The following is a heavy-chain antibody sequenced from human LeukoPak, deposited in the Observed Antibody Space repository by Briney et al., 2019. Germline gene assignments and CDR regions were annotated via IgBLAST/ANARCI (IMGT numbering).Heavy chain of an antibody. V-gene: IGHV4-34*01. CDR3: ARGGRGYSYEHYYYYGMDV. CDR1: GDSISTYY. CDR2: INHSGST. Sequence: SDTLSLTCTVSGDSISTYYWSWIRQPPGKGLEWIGEINHSGSTNYNPSLKSRVTISVDTSKNQFSLKLSSVTAADTAVYYCARGGRGYSYEHYYYYGMDVWGQGTTVTVSS. J-gene: IGHJ6*02. D-gene: IGHD5-18*01.